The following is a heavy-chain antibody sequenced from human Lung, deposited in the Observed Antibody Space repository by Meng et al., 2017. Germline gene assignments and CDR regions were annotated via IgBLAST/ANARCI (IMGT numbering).Heavy chain of an antibody. CDR3: ARGPTTMAHDFDY. D-gene: IGHD4-11*01. CDR2: INHSGST. Sequence: VPLKQWCGGPLKPSDILFLPSFFSGGSFSDYYWGWIRQPPGKGLEWIGEINHSGSTNYNPSLESRATISVDTSQNNLSLKLSSVTAADSAVYYCARGPTTMAHDFDYWGQGTLVTVSS. J-gene: IGHJ4*02. V-gene: IGHV4-34*01. CDR1: GGSFSDYY.